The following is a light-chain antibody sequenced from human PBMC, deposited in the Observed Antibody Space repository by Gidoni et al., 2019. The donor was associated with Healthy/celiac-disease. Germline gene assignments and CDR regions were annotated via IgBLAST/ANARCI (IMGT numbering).Light chain of an antibody. V-gene: IGKV1-39*01. Sequence: DIHITQSPSSLSASVGDRVTITCRASQIISSYLNWYQQKPGKAPKLLIYAASSLQSGFPSRFSGSGSGTDFTLTISSLQPEDFATYYCQQSYSTPPLTFGGGTKVEIK. CDR2: AAS. CDR1: QIISSY. J-gene: IGKJ4*01. CDR3: QQSYSTPPLT.